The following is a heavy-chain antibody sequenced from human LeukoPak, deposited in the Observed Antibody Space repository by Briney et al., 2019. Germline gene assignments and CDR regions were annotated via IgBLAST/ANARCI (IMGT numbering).Heavy chain of an antibody. CDR3: ARDGDFWSGSPGAFDI. CDR1: GGSISSYY. V-gene: IGHV4-59*12. D-gene: IGHD3-3*01. CDR2: IYYSGST. Sequence: PSETLSLTCIVSGGSISSYYWSWIRQPPGKGLEWIGYIYYSGSTNYNPSLKSRVTMSVDTSKNQFSLKLSSVTAADTAVYYCARDGDFWSGSPGAFDIWGQGTMVTVSS. J-gene: IGHJ3*02.